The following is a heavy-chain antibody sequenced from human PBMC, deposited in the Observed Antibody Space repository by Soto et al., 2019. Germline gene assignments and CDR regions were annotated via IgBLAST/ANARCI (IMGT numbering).Heavy chain of an antibody. J-gene: IGHJ4*02. CDR2: IIPIFGTA. CDR3: ARVGDSSGLYKPFDY. D-gene: IGHD3-22*01. Sequence: WASVKVSCKASGGTFSSYAISWVRQAPGQGLEWMGGIIPIFGTANYAQKFQGRVTITADESTSTAYMELSSLRSEDTAVYYCARVGDSSGLYKPFDYWGQGTLVTVSS. CDR1: GGTFSSYA. V-gene: IGHV1-69*13.